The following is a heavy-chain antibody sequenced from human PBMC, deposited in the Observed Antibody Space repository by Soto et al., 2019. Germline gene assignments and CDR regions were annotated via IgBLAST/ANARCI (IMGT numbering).Heavy chain of an antibody. Sequence: PSETLSLTCTVSGCSISSGGYYWSWIRQHPGKGLEWIGYIYYSGSTYYNPSLKSRVTISVDTSKNQFSLKLSSVTAADTAVYYCAVSLQKRPLTYINFDYWGQGTLVTVSS. CDR1: GCSISSGGYY. CDR2: IYYSGST. V-gene: IGHV4-31*03. D-gene: IGHD4-4*01. CDR3: AVSLQKRPLTYINFDY. J-gene: IGHJ4*02.